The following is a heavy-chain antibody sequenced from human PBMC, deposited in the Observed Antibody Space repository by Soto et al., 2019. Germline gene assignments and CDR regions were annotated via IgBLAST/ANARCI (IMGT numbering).Heavy chain of an antibody. CDR1: GFAFSTFA. V-gene: IGHV3-23*01. CDR3: ARDQLRPGILYSLGVLLPEYGL. CDR2: ISVSGNNA. J-gene: IGHJ4*02. Sequence: GGSLRLSCAASGFAFSTFAMTWVRQAPGKGLEWVAAISVSGNNAYYADSVKGRFTISRDNSQNSVFLQMSSLRADDTAVYYCARDQLRPGILYSLGVLLPEYGLWGQGTLVTVSS. D-gene: IGHD3-22*01.